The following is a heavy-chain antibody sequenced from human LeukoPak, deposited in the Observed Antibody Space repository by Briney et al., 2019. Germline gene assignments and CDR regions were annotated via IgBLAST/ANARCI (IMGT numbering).Heavy chain of an antibody. D-gene: IGHD7-27*01. J-gene: IGHJ4*02. V-gene: IGHV4-30-4*07. CDR3: ARQLGIGGYFDS. Sequence: SETLSLTCAVSGDSPSSGPYSWSWIRQPPGKGLEYIGYVSYTGITYYNPSLKSRVAISVDTSKNHFSLMLRSLTAADTAMYFCARQLGIGGYFDSWGQGKLVIVSA. CDR1: GDSPSSGPYS. CDR2: VSYTGIT.